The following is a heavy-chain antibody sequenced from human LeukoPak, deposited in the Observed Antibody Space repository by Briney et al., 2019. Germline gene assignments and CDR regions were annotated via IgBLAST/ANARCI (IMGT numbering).Heavy chain of an antibody. CDR3: ARARRAAIPRPSKLTGTTFYDY. CDR1: GGSISSSSYY. D-gene: IGHD1-7*01. V-gene: IGHV4-39*07. CDR2: IYYSGST. J-gene: IGHJ4*02. Sequence: MSSETLSLTCTVSGGSISSSSYYWGWIRQPPGKGLEWIGSIYYSGSTYYNPSLKSRVTISVDTSKNQFSLKLSSVTAADTAVYYCARARRAAIPRPSKLTGTTFYDYWGQGTLVTVSS.